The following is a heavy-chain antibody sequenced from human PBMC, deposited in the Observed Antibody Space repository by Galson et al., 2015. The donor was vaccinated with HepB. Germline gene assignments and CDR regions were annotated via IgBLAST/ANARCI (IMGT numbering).Heavy chain of an antibody. V-gene: IGHV3-7*03. Sequence: SLRLSCAASGFTFSTYWMSWVRQAPGKGLEWVADIKQDESEKYYVDSVKGRFTISRDNAKNSLYLQMDSLRAEDTAVYYCVRDPGDSSGYYYFDYWGQGTLVTVSS. D-gene: IGHD3-22*01. CDR1: GFTFSTYW. CDR2: IKQDESEK. CDR3: VRDPGDSSGYYYFDY. J-gene: IGHJ4*02.